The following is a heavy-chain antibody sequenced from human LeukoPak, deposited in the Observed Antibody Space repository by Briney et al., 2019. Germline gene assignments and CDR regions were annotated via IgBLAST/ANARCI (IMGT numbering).Heavy chain of an antibody. V-gene: IGHV3-21*01. Sequence: PGGSLRLSCAASGFTFSSYSMNWVRQAPGKGLESVSSISSSSSYIYYADSVKGRFTISRDNAKNSLYLQMNSLRAEDTAVYYCARVTPPNSSSWLFDYWGQGTLVTVSS. CDR1: GFTFSSYS. CDR3: ARVTPPNSSSWLFDY. D-gene: IGHD6-13*01. J-gene: IGHJ4*02. CDR2: ISSSSSYI.